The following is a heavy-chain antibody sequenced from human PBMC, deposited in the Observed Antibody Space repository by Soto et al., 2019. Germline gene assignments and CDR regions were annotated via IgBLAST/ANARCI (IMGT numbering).Heavy chain of an antibody. J-gene: IGHJ6*02. CDR1: GGSISSYY. CDR2: IYYSGST. V-gene: IGHV4-59*01. CDR3: ARDPRQWLVYEGIRYYYYCGMDV. D-gene: IGHD6-19*01. Sequence: QVQLQESGPGLVKPSETLSLTCTVSGGSISSYYWSWIRQPPGKGLEWIGYIYYSGSTNYNPSLKSRVTISVDTSKNQFSLKLSSVTAADTAVYYCARDPRQWLVYEGIRYYYYCGMDVWGQGTTVTVSS.